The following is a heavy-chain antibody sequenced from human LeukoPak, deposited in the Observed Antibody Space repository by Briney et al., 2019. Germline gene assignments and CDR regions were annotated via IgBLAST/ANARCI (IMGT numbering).Heavy chain of an antibody. CDR1: GYLFTGYY. Sequence: GASVKVSCKASGYLFTGYYIHWVRQAPGQGLEWMGWINPNSGGTNYAQKFQGRVTMTRDTSISTAYMELSRLRSDDTAVYYCARVPPLREAIRSEVGYWGQGTLVTVSS. CDR3: ARVPPLREAIRSEVGY. CDR2: INPNSGGT. V-gene: IGHV1-2*02. J-gene: IGHJ4*02. D-gene: IGHD3-3*01.